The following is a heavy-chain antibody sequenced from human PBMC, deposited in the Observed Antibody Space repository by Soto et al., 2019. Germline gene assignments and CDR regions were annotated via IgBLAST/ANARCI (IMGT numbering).Heavy chain of an antibody. Sequence: TSETLSLTCAVYGGSFSGYFWTWIRQPPGKGLEWIGYIHYSGTTSFFPSYNPSLRSRVTISEDTSKNQFSLKLLSVTTADTAVYFCAAGEASSRNLAPYYLDFWGQGTLVTVSS. CDR1: GGSFSGYF. CDR3: AAGEASSRNLAPYYLDF. CDR2: IHYSGTT. V-gene: IGHV4-59*01. D-gene: IGHD6-13*01. J-gene: IGHJ4*02.